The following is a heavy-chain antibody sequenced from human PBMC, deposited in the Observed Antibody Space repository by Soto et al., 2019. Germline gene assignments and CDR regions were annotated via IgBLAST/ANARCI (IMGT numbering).Heavy chain of an antibody. CDR2: ISGSGGST. CDR3: ANLITMVRGVPFDY. D-gene: IGHD3-10*01. V-gene: IGHV3-23*01. Sequence: VGSLRLSCAASGFTFSSYAMSWVRQAPGKGLEWVSAISGSGGSTYYADSVKGRFTISRDNSKNTLYLQMNSLRAEDTAVYYCANLITMVRGVPFDYWGQGTLVTVSS. CDR1: GFTFSSYA. J-gene: IGHJ4*02.